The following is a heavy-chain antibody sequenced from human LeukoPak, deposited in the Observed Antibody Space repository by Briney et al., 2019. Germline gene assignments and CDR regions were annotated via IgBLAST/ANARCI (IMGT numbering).Heavy chain of an antibody. J-gene: IGHJ3*02. Sequence: ASVKVSCKASGYTFTSYGISWVRQAPGQGPEWMGWISAYNGNTNYAQKLQGRVTMTTDTSTSTAYMELRSLRSDDTAVYYCARGRDSNYDYDAFDIWGQGTMVTVSS. V-gene: IGHV1-18*01. CDR2: ISAYNGNT. CDR1: GYTFTSYG. D-gene: IGHD4-11*01. CDR3: ARGRDSNYDYDAFDI.